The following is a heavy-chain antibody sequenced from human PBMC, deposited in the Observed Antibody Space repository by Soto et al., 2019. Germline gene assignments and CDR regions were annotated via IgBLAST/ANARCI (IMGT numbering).Heavy chain of an antibody. CDR1: GGSIGSSNW. J-gene: IGHJ5*02. CDR2: IYHSGST. V-gene: IGHV4-4*02. CDR3: ARERGARLTNWFDP. D-gene: IGHD6-25*01. Sequence: QVQLQESGPGLVKPSGTLSLTCAVSGGSIGSSNWWSWVRQPPGKGLEWIGEIYHSGSTNYNPSLKSRVTISVDKSKNQFSLKLSSVTAADTAVYHCARERGARLTNWFDPWGQGTLVTVSS.